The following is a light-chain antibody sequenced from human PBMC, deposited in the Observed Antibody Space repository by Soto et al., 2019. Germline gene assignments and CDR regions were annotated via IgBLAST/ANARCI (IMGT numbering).Light chain of an antibody. CDR3: QQYNTYSFLS. V-gene: IGKV1-5*01. CDR1: QSISYW. J-gene: IGKJ4*01. Sequence: DIQMTQSPSTLSASVGDRVTITCRASQSISYWLAWYQQKLGRAPRLLIYDASSLESGVPSRFRGSGYGTELTLTVGSLQPDDFATYYCQQYNTYSFLSVGGWTQVDIK. CDR2: DAS.